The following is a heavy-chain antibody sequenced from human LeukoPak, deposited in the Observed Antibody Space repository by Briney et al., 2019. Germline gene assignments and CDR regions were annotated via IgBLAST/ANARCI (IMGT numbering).Heavy chain of an antibody. CDR1: GGSTVSYY. D-gene: IGHD1-1*01. V-gene: IGHV4-59*01. CDR3: SRNIHQTTDTGDFDY. Sequence: PSETLSLTCSVSGGSTVSYYWNWIRQPPGKGLEWIGYSYYTGITNYNPSLKSRVTISVDTSKNQISLRLTSETAAATAVYYCSRNIHQTTDTGDFDYWGQGVLVTVSS. J-gene: IGHJ4*01. CDR2: SYYTGIT.